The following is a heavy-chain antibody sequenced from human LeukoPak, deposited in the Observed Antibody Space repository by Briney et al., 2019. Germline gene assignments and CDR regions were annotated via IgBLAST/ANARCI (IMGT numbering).Heavy chain of an antibody. CDR1: GGTFSSYA. J-gene: IGHJ4*02. V-gene: IGHV1-69*06. CDR3: ARATLITMVRGVKNYYFDY. CDR2: IIPIFGTA. Sequence: GASVKVSCKASGGTFSSYAISWVRQAPGQGLEWMGGIIPIFGTANYAQKFQGRVTITADKSTSTAYMELSSLRSEDTAVYYCARATLITMVRGVKNYYFDYWGQGTLVTVSS. D-gene: IGHD3-10*01.